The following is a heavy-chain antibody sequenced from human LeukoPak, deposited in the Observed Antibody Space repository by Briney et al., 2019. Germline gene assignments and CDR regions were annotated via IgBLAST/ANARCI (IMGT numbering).Heavy chain of an antibody. Sequence: ASVKVSCKASGYTFTSYGISWVRQAPGQGLEWMGGFDPEDGETIYAQKFQGRVTMTEDTSTDTAYMELSSLRSEDTAVYYCATPSDAFDIWGQGTMVTVSS. J-gene: IGHJ3*02. CDR1: GYTFTSYG. CDR3: ATPSDAFDI. V-gene: IGHV1-24*01. CDR2: FDPEDGET.